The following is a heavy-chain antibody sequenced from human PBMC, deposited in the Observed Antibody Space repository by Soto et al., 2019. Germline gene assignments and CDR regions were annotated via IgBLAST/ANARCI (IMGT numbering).Heavy chain of an antibody. CDR2: INAGNGNT. D-gene: IGHD6-19*01. Sequence: ASVKVSCKASGYTFTSYAMHWVRQAPGQRLEWMGWINAGNGNTKYSQKFQGRVTITRDTSASTAYMELSSLRSEDTAVYYCARDRSGGGFKTYYYNGMDVWGKGPTVTVSP. CDR1: GYTFTSYA. J-gene: IGHJ6*04. CDR3: ARDRSGGGFKTYYYNGMDV. V-gene: IGHV1-3*01.